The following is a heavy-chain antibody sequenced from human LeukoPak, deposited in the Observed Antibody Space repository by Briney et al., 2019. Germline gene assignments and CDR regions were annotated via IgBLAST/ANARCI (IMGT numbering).Heavy chain of an antibody. D-gene: IGHD3-9*01. J-gene: IGHJ4*02. Sequence: SETLSLTCTVSGTSMSDYYWSWIRQPPGKGLEWIGYIYYTGSTNYNPSLKSRVTMSVDTSKNQISLKLSSVTAADSAVYYCVRRVRYFGQNDYWGQGTLVTVSS. V-gene: IGHV4-59*08. CDR3: VRRVRYFGQNDY. CDR2: IYYTGST. CDR1: GTSMSDYY.